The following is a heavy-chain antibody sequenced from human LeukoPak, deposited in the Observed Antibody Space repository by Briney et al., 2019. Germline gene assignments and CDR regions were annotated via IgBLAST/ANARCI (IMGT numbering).Heavy chain of an antibody. CDR3: AKGHKVLWP. CDR2: ISYDGSNK. Sequence: GGSLRLSCAASGFTFSSYAMHWVRQAPGKGLEWVAVISYDGSNKYYADSVKGRFTISRDNSKNTLYLQMNILRAEDTALYHCAKGHKVLWPWGQGTLVTVSS. D-gene: IGHD2-21*01. CDR1: GFTFSSYA. J-gene: IGHJ4*02. V-gene: IGHV3-30*04.